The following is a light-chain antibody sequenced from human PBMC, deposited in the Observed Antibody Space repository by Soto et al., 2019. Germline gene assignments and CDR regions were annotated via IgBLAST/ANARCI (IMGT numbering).Light chain of an antibody. CDR2: EVS. V-gene: IGLV2-14*01. CDR3: GSYTGNTYV. J-gene: IGLJ1*01. CDR1: SGDVGGYNF. Sequence: QSALTQPASVSGSPGQSITIYCTGTSGDVGGYNFVSWYQQHPGKAPKLMIYEVSNRPSGVSSRFSGAKSGNTASLPISGLQAEHEADYFCGSYTGNTYVFGNGTKVTVL.